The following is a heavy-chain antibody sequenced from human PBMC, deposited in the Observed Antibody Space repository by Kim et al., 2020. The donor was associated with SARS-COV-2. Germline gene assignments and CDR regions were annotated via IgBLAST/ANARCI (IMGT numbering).Heavy chain of an antibody. J-gene: IGHJ4*02. Sequence: GSTSYAQKFQGRVTMTRDTSTSTVYMELSSLRSEDTAVYYCARDRLLDYWGQGTLVTVSS. CDR2: GST. V-gene: IGHV1-46*01. CDR3: ARDRLLDY.